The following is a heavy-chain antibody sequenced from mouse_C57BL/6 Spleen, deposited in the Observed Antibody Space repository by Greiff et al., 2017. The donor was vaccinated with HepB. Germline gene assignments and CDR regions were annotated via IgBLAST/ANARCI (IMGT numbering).Heavy chain of an antibody. CDR2: INPNYGTT. CDR3: ARSPNTTVVSLYYAMDY. D-gene: IGHD1-1*01. CDR1: GYSFTDYN. V-gene: IGHV1-39*01. Sequence: VQLQQSGPELVKPGASVKISCKASGYSFTDYNMNWVKQSTGKSLEWIGVINPNYGTTSYNQKFKGKATLTVDKSSSTAYMQLNSLTSEDSAVYYCARSPNTTVVSLYYAMDYWGQGTSVTVSS. J-gene: IGHJ4*01.